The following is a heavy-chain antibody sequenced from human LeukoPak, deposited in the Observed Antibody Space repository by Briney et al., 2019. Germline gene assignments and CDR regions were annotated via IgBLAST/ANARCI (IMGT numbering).Heavy chain of an antibody. Sequence: SETLSLTCTVSGGSISSSTYYWGWIRQPPGKGLEWIGRIYTSGSTNYNPSLKSRVTMSVDTSKNQFSLKLSSVTAADTAVYYCAILPYYYDSSGSDPPNDYWGQGTLVTVSS. CDR3: AILPYYYDSSGSDPPNDY. CDR1: GGSISSSTYY. V-gene: IGHV4-39*01. J-gene: IGHJ4*02. D-gene: IGHD3-22*01. CDR2: IYTSGST.